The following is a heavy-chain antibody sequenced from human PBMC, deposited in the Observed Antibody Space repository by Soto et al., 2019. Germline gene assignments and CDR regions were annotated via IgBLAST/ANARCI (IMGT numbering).Heavy chain of an antibody. CDR2: ISLYSDGT. J-gene: IGHJ5*02. Sequence: QVRLVQSGGEVKRPGASVKVSCKTSGYTFSNYGITWVRQAPGQPLEWLGWISLYSDGTNHAQKFQGRVSMPTDTSTTTAYMELRSLRSDDTAVYYCARVVPGAEAWFGPWGQGTLVTVSS. CDR1: GYTFSNYG. CDR3: ARVVPGAEAWFGP. V-gene: IGHV1-18*01. D-gene: IGHD2-2*01.